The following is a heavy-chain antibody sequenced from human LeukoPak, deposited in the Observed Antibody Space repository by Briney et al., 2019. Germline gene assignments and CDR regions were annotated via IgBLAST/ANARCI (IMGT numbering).Heavy chain of an antibody. J-gene: IGHJ4*02. D-gene: IGHD1-7*01. CDR2: IYSGGST. V-gene: IGHV3-53*01. Sequence: GGSLRLSCAASGFTVSSNYMSWVRQAPGEGPEWVLVIYSGGSTYYADSVKGRFTISRDNSKSTLYLQMNSLRAEDTAVYYCARARPGAGTFFFDYWGQGTLVTVSS. CDR3: ARARPGAGTFFFDY. CDR1: GFTVSSNY.